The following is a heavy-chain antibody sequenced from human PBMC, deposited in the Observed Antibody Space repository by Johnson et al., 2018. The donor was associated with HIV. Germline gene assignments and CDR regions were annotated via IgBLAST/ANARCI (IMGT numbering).Heavy chain of an antibody. CDR1: GFTFSSYA. CDR3: AKDMGRTYYYDSSGYSAFDI. Sequence: QVQLVESGGGVVQPGRSLRLSCAASGFTFSSYAMHWVRQAPGKGLEWVAVISYDGSNKYYADSVNGRFTISRDNAKNSLYLQMNSLRAEDTALYYCAKDMGRTYYYDSSGYSAFDIWGQGTMVTVSS. D-gene: IGHD3-22*01. V-gene: IGHV3-30-3*01. J-gene: IGHJ3*02. CDR2: ISYDGSNK.